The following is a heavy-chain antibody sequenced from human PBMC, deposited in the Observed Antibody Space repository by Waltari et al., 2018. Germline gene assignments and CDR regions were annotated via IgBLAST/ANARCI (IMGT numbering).Heavy chain of an antibody. V-gene: IGHV3-21*06. J-gene: IGHJ4*02. CDR1: GLRYSSSS. D-gene: IGHD3-22*01. CDR3: AKEGLGGYRQFDY. CDR2: ISGDNSYT. Sequence: EVQLVASGGGLVQPGGSRTFSRVAPGLRYSSSSIHWVRLAQGKGLEWFSFISGDNSYTYYSSSVKGRFTISRYNDKNSLFLQMNGLRDEDTAIYYCAKEGLGGYRQFDYWGQGTLVSVSS.